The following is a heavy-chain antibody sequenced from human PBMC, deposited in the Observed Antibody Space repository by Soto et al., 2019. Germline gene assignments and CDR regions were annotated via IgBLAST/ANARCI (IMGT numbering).Heavy chain of an antibody. V-gene: IGHV3-64D*09. CDR3: VKDYNVGRWGYFDY. Sequence: GGSLRLSCSASGFTFSSYAMHWVHQAPGKGLEYVSAISSNGGSTYYADSVKGRFTISRDNSKNTLYLQMSSLRAEDTAVYYCVKDYNVGRWGYFDYWGQGTLVTVSS. CDR2: ISSNGGST. CDR1: GFTFSSYA. J-gene: IGHJ4*02. D-gene: IGHD1-1*01.